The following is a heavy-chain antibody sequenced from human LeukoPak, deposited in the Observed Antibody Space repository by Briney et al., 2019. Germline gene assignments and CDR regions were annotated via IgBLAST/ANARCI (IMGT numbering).Heavy chain of an antibody. J-gene: IGHJ4*02. CDR3: ARGRFGGQEGYFDS. CDR1: GYTFTGYY. V-gene: IGHV1-2*02. D-gene: IGHD3-10*01. CDR2: INPNSGGT. Sequence: ASVKVSCKASGYTFTGYYMHWVRQAPGQGLEWMGWINPNSGGTNYAQKFQGRVTTTRDTSISTAYMELSSLRSEDTAVYFCARGRFGGQEGYFDSWGQGTLVTVSS.